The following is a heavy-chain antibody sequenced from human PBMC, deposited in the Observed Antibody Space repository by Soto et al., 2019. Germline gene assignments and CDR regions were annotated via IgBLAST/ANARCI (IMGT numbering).Heavy chain of an antibody. V-gene: IGHV3-23*01. CDR1: GFTFSSYA. J-gene: IGHJ4*02. CDR2: ISGSGGST. Sequence: GGSLRLSCAASGFTFSSYAMSWVRQAPGKGLEWVSAISGSGGSTYYADSVKGRFTISRDNSKNTLYLQMNSLRAEDTAVYYCAKEGEHGDYVLYYFDYWGQGTLVTVSS. D-gene: IGHD4-17*01. CDR3: AKEGEHGDYVLYYFDY.